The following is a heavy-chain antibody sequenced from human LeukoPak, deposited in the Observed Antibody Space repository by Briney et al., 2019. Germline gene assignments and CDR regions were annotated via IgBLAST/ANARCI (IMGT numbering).Heavy chain of an antibody. CDR1: GGSFSGYY. V-gene: IGHV4-34*01. J-gene: IGHJ4*02. CDR2: INHSGST. D-gene: IGHD3-10*01. CDR3: ARSSMVRGVNY. Sequence: SETLSLTCAVYGGSFSGYYWSWIRQPPGKGLEWIGEINHSGSTNYNPSLKSRVTISVDTSKNQFSLKLSSVTAADTAVYYCARSSMVRGVNYWGQGTLVTVSS.